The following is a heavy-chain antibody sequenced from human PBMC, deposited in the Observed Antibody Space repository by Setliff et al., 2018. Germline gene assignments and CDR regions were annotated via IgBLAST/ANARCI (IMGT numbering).Heavy chain of an antibody. V-gene: IGHV1-46*03. J-gene: IGHJ3*02. CDR2: INPSGGLT. CDR3: ARDRYYNSWSGTSITAPHDAFDI. Sequence: ASVKVSCKASGYTLTNYYVHWVRQAPGQGLEWMGIINPSGGLTRYAQKFQGRVTMTRDTSTSTVYMEVSSLRSEDTAVYYCARDRYYNSWSGTSITAPHDAFDIWGQGTMVTVSS. CDR1: GYTLTNYY. D-gene: IGHD3-3*01.